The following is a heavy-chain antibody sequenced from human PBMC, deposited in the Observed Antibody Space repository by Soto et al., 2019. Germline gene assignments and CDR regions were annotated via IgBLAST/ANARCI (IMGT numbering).Heavy chain of an antibody. CDR1: GYTFSGSV. V-gene: IGHV1-3*01. D-gene: IGHD4-17*01. CDR3: AAEIDATTATSLEY. Sequence: ASVKVSCKASGYTFSGSVMHWVRQAPGQRLEWMGWSNADNGNTKYSQKFQDRVTLTRDTSASTAYMELSSLRSEDTTVYYCAAEIDATTATSLEYWGQGTLVTVS. J-gene: IGHJ4*02. CDR2: SNADNGNT.